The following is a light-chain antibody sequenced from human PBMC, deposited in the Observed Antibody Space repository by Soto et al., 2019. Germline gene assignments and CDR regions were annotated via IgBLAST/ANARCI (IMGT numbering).Light chain of an antibody. CDR3: QLSYSTPWT. Sequence: DLQMTQSPSSLSASVGDRVTITCRASQSISSYLNWYQQKPGKAPKLLIYAASSLQSGVPSRFSGSGAGTDFTLTISSRQPEDFATYYCQLSYSTPWTFGQGTKVEIK. CDR2: AAS. J-gene: IGKJ1*01. V-gene: IGKV1-39*01. CDR1: QSISSY.